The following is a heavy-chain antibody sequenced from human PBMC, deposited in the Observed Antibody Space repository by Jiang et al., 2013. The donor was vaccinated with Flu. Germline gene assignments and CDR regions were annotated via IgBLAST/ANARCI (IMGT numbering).Heavy chain of an antibody. CDR3: ARERCSGGSCYYLDY. CDR1: GYTFTSYG. V-gene: IGHV1-18*01. J-gene: IGHJ4*02. Sequence: SGAEVKKPGASVKVSCKASGYTFTSYGISWVRQAPGQGLEWMGWISAYNGNTNYAQKLQGRVTMTTDTSTSTAYMELRSLRSDDTAVYYCARERCSGGSCYYLDYWGQGTLVTVSS. CDR2: ISAYNGNT. D-gene: IGHD2-15*01.